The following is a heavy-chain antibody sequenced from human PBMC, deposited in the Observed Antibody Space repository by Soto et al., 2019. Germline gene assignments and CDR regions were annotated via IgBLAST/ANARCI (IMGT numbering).Heavy chain of an antibody. CDR2: ISASGDST. Sequence: GGSLRLSCAASGFTFSSYAMSWVRQAPGKGLEWVSAISASGDSTYYADSVKGRFTISRDNAKNTLYLQMNSLRAEDTAVYYCASAAAPYYYYYMDVWGKGTTVTVSS. D-gene: IGHD6-25*01. CDR1: GFTFSSYA. J-gene: IGHJ6*03. CDR3: ASAAAPYYYYYMDV. V-gene: IGHV3-23*01.